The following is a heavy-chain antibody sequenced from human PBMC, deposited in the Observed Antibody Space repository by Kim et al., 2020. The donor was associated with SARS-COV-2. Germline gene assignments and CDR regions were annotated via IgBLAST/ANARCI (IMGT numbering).Heavy chain of an antibody. CDR2: IWYDGSNK. J-gene: IGHJ4*02. CDR1: GFTFSSYG. CDR3: ARDPGQQLAGDYFDY. V-gene: IGHV3-33*01. D-gene: IGHD6-13*01. Sequence: GGSLRLSCAASGFTFSSYGMHWVRQAPGKGLEWVAVIWYDGSNKYYADSVKGRFTISRDNSKNTLYLQMNSLRAEDTAVYYCARDPGQQLAGDYFDYWGQGTLVTVSS.